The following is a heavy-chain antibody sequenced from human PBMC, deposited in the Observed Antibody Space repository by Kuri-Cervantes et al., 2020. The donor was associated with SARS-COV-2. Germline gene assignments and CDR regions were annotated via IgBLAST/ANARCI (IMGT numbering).Heavy chain of an antibody. CDR3: AKDRVGVQDF. CDR2: ISHDGKNK. J-gene: IGHJ4*02. Sequence: GESLKISCAASGFNFSRTDMHWVRQAPGKGLEWVAVISHDGKNKKCTASGKGRFTISRDNSQNTLYLHMKSPRSEDTAIYYCAKDRVGVQDFWGQGTLVTVSS. D-gene: IGHD2-21*01. CDR1: GFNFSRTD. V-gene: IGHV3-30*18.